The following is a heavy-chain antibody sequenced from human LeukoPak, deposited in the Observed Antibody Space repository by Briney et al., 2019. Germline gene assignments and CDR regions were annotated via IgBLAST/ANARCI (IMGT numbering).Heavy chain of an antibody. CDR3: ARDDPSMIAALHY. CDR2: IRYDGSNK. CDR1: GFTFSSSG. Sequence: GGSLRLSCAASGFTFSSSGMHWVRQAPGKGLEWVAFIRYDGSNKYYADSVKGRFTISRDNAKNSVYLQMNSLRAEDTAVYYCARDDPSMIAALHYWGQGTLVTVSS. V-gene: IGHV3-30*02. J-gene: IGHJ4*02. D-gene: IGHD6-6*01.